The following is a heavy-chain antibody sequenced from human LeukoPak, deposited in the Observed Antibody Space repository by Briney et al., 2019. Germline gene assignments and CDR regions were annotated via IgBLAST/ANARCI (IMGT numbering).Heavy chain of an antibody. CDR3: ARGSVVVVAAKPHYYYYMDV. V-gene: IGHV1-69*13. CDR2: IIPIFGTA. Sequence: SVKVSCKASGGTFSSYAISWVRQAPGQGLEWMGGIIPIFGTANYAQKFQGRVTITADESTSTAYMELSSLRSEDTAVYYCARGSVVVVAAKPHYYYYMDVWGKGTTVTVSS. CDR1: GGTFSSYA. D-gene: IGHD2-15*01. J-gene: IGHJ6*03.